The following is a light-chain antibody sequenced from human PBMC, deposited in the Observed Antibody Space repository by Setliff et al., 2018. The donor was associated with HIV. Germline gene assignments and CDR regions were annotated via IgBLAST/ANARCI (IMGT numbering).Light chain of an antibody. J-gene: IGLJ1*01. CDR3: TSYTSSSTLYV. CDR2: DVS. CDR1: SSDIGGYIY. Sequence: QSVLTQPASVSGSPGQSITISCTGTSSDIGGYIYVSWYQQHPGKAPKLMIYDVSSRPSGVSNRFSGSKSGNTASLTISGLQPEDEADYYCTSYTSSSTLYVFGAGTKVTVL. V-gene: IGLV2-14*03.